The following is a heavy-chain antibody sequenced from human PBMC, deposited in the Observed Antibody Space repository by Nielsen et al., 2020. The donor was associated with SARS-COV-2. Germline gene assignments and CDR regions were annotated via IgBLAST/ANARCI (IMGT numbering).Heavy chain of an antibody. J-gene: IGHJ4*02. V-gene: IGHV3-21*01. CDR3: ARWVTSLTLDY. CDR1: GFTFDDYG. Sequence: GESLKISCAASGFTFDDYGMSWVRQAPGKGLEWVSSISSSSSYIYYADSVKGRFTISRDNAKNSLYLQMNSLRAEDTAVYYCARWVTSLTLDYWGQGTLVTVSS. CDR2: ISSSSSYI. D-gene: IGHD2-21*02.